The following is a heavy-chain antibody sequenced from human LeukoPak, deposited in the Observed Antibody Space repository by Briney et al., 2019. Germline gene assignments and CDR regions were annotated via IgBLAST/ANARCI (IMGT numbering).Heavy chain of an antibody. V-gene: IGHV4-34*01. CDR3: ARGPMDFWSGYYPPNFDY. Sequence: SETLSLTCAVYGGSFSGYYWSWIRQPPGKGLEWIGEINHSGSTNYNPSLKSRVTISVDTSKNQFSLKLSSVTAADTAVYYCARGPMDFWSGYYPPNFDYWGQGTLVTVSS. CDR2: INHSGST. CDR1: GGSFSGYY. D-gene: IGHD3-3*01. J-gene: IGHJ4*02.